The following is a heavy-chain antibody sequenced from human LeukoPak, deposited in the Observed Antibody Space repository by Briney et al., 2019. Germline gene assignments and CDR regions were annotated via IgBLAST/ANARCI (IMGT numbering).Heavy chain of an antibody. V-gene: IGHV1-18*01. Sequence: ASVKVSCKASGYTFTSYGISWVRQAPGQGLEWMGWISAYNGNTNYAQKLQGRVTMTTDTSTSTAYMELRSLRSDDTAVYYCARVHRYYDLWRFDPWGQGTLVTVSS. CDR3: ARVHRYYDLWRFDP. J-gene: IGHJ5*02. CDR2: ISAYNGNT. D-gene: IGHD3-3*01. CDR1: GYTFTSYG.